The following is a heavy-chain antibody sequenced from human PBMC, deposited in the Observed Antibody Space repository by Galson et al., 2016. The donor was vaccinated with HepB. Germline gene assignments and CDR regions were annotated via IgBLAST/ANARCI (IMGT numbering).Heavy chain of an antibody. D-gene: IGHD1-1*01. CDR3: AKAFTTADNFYQFGMDV. Sequence: SLRLSCAASGSTFSNYVMTWVRQSPGKGLEWVSRIGGPGRSKDYADSVNGRFTIFRDKSKNTLYLQIDSLRSEDTAVYYCAKAFTTADNFYQFGMDVWGKGTTVTVSS. J-gene: IGHJ6*04. CDR2: IGGPGRSK. CDR1: GSTFSNYV. V-gene: IGHV3-23*01.